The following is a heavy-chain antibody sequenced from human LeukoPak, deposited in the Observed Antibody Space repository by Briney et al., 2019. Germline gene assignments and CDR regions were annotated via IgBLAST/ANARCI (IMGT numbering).Heavy chain of an antibody. CDR2: IIPILGIA. CDR1: GGTFGSYA. J-gene: IGHJ6*02. D-gene: IGHD3-10*01. CDR3: EGFGGENYYYGMDV. V-gene: IGHV1-69*04. Sequence: SVKVSCKASGGTFGSYAISWVRQAPRPGLEWMGRIIPILGIANYAQKFQGRVTITADKSTSTAYMELSSLRSEDTAVYYCEGFGGENYYYGMDVWGQGTTVTVSS.